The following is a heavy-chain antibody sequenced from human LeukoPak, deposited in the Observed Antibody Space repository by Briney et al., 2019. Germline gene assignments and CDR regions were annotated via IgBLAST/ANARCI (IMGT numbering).Heavy chain of an antibody. V-gene: IGHV4-39*07. CDR3: AREGMVRETLNYMDV. D-gene: IGHD3-10*01. J-gene: IGHJ6*03. Sequence: SETLSPTCTVSGGSISSSSYYWGWIRQPPGKGLEWIGSIYYSGSTYYNPSLKSRVTISVDTSKNQFSLRLSSVTAADTAVYYCAREGMVRETLNYMDVWGKGTTVTISS. CDR1: GGSISSSSYY. CDR2: IYYSGST.